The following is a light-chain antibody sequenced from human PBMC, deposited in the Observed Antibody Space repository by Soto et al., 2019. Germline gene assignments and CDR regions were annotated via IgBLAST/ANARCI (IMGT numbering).Light chain of an antibody. J-gene: IGKJ4*01. Sequence: DIQMTQSPSSLSASVGDRVTISCQASRDIYNYLNWYQQKPGKAPKLLIYDASNLETGVPSRFSGSGSGTDFSLTISSLQPEDFAIYYCQQHDNLPLTFGGGTKVEIK. CDR2: DAS. CDR3: QQHDNLPLT. CDR1: RDIYNY. V-gene: IGKV1-33*01.